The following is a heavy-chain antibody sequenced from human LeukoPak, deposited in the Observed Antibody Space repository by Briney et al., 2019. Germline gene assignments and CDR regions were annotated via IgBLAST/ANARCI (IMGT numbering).Heavy chain of an antibody. J-gene: IGHJ4*02. Sequence: GESLKISSKGSGYNFNSYYIGWVRQMPGKGLEWMGIIYPGDSNTRYSPSFRGQVTISADKSISIAYLQWSSLKASDTAMYYCARQSSSMISAFDYWGQGTLVTVSS. CDR1: GYNFNSYY. CDR3: ARQSSSMISAFDY. V-gene: IGHV5-51*01. D-gene: IGHD3-16*01. CDR2: IYPGDSNT.